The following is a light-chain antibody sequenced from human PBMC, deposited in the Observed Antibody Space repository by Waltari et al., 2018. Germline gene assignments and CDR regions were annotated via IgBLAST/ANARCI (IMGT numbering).Light chain of an antibody. CDR2: DAT. CDR3: QHFDNLLFT. CDR1: QDISHY. V-gene: IGKV1-33*01. Sequence: DIQVTQSPSSLSASVGDRVTITCQARQDISHYLNWYQQRPGKAPKVLIYDATLLKIGVPSRFSGSGSGTDFTFAITSLQPEDAATYYCQHFDNLLFTFGQGTKLEI. J-gene: IGKJ2*01.